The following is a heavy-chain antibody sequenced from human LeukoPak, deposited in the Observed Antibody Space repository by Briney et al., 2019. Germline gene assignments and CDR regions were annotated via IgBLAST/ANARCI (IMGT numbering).Heavy chain of an antibody. CDR1: GGSISSYY. Sequence: PSETLSLTCTVSGGSISSYYRSWIRQPPGKGLEWIGYIYYSGSTNYNPSLKSRVTISVDTSKNQFSLKLRSVTAADTAVYYCARGPPGGQFDPWGQGTLVTVSS. CDR3: ARGPPGGQFDP. D-gene: IGHD3-10*01. V-gene: IGHV4-59*01. J-gene: IGHJ5*02. CDR2: IYYSGST.